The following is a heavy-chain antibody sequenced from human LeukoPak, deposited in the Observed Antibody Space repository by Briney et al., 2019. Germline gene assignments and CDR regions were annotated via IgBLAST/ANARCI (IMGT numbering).Heavy chain of an antibody. D-gene: IGHD2-15*01. CDR1: GGSISDSY. CDR3: ARDCSGGYCYFGTLDY. CDR2: VHISGTT. Sequence: PSETLSLTCTVSGGSISDSYWSWIRQTAGKGLEFIGRVHISGTTNYNPSLKSRVTMSVDTSKNQFSLKLSSVTAADTAVYYCARDCSGGYCYFGTLDYWGQGTLVTVSS. J-gene: IGHJ4*02. V-gene: IGHV4-4*07.